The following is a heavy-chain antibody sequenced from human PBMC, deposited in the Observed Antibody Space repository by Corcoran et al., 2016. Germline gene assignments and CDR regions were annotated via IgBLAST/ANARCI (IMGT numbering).Heavy chain of an antibody. J-gene: IGHJ6*02. D-gene: IGHD6-6*01. CDR2: VDPEDGET. V-gene: IGHV1-69-2*01. Sequence: EVQLVQSGAEVKKPGATVKISCKVSGYTFTDYYMHWVQQAPGKGLEWMGLVDPEDGETIYAEKFQGRVTITADTSTDTAYMEMSSLGTEDTAVYYCATGGLAARPNYYYGMDVWGQGTTVTVSS. CDR3: ATGGLAARPNYYYGMDV. CDR1: GYTFTDYY.